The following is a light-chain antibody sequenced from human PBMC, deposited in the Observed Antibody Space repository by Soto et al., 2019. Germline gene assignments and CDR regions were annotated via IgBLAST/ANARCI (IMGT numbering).Light chain of an antibody. V-gene: IGLV2-14*01. Sequence: QSALTQPASVSGSPGQSITISCTGTTTDVGAYNFVSWYQHHPDKAPKLIIYGVTNRPSGVSNRFSASKSGNTASLTISGLQAEDEADYYCASKAGSSRHVVFGGGTKLTVL. J-gene: IGLJ2*01. CDR2: GVT. CDR1: TTDVGAYNF. CDR3: ASKAGSSRHVV.